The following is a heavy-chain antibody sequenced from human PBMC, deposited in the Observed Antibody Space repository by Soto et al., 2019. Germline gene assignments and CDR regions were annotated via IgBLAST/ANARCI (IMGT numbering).Heavy chain of an antibody. J-gene: IGHJ6*04. CDR1: GGSISSSSYY. Sequence: SETLSLTCTVSGGSISSSSYYWGWIRQPPGKGLEWIGSIYYSGSTYYNPSLKSRVTISVDTSKNQFSLKLSSVTAADTAVYYFASVYDFWSGYSHPDVWGKGTTVTVSS. CDR3: ASVYDFWSGYSHPDV. D-gene: IGHD3-3*01. CDR2: IYYSGST. V-gene: IGHV4-39*01.